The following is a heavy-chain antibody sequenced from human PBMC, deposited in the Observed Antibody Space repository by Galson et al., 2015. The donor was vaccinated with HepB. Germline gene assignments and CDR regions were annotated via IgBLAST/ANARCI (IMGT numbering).Heavy chain of an antibody. V-gene: IGHV3-13*01. Sequence: SLRLSCAASGFTFSNHDMHWVRQATGKGLGWVSAIGTAGDSYYPGSVKGRFTISRENAKNSLYLQMNSLRAGDTAVYYCARGGRTTAGPPGLFDLWGRGTLVTVSS. CDR3: ARGGRTTAGPPGLFDL. J-gene: IGHJ2*01. CDR2: IGTAGDS. CDR1: GFTFSNHD. D-gene: IGHD6-13*01.